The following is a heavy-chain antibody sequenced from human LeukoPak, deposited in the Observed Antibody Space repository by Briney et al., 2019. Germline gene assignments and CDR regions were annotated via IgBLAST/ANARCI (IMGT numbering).Heavy chain of an antibody. D-gene: IGHD3-10*01. V-gene: IGHV1-2*02. CDR2: IDPYSGGT. CDR3: ARGNYYGSGPLFDA. CDR1: GYTFNDYY. Sequence: ASVPVSFMACGYTFNDYYMHWVRQAPGQGLEWMGWIDPYSGGTNYAQRFQGRVTMTRDTSITTVYMELSRLTSDDTADYFCARGNYYGSGPLFDAWGQGALVAVSS. J-gene: IGHJ5*02.